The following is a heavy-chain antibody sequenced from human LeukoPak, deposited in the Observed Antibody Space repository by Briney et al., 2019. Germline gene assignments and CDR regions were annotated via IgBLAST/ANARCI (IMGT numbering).Heavy chain of an antibody. D-gene: IGHD4-17*01. CDR3: AKIAEVGTCTVPNFDF. V-gene: IGHV3-23*01. J-gene: IGHJ4*02. Sequence: GGSLRLSCATSGYTFSDYAVSWVRQAPGKGLEWVSIISGSGDTTYYADSVKGRFTISRDNSKNTLYLQMNSLRAEDTAVYYCAKIAEVGTCTVPNFDFWGQGTLVTVSS. CDR1: GYTFSDYA. CDR2: ISGSGDTT.